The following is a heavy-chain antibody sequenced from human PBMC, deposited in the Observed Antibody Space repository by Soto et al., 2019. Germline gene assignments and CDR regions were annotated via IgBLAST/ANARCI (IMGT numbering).Heavy chain of an antibody. CDR3: ARDLLGDYGDYYGMDV. CDR1: GYTFTGYY. CDR2: INPNSGGT. V-gene: IGHV1-2*04. D-gene: IGHD4-17*01. Sequence: ASVKVSCKASGYTFTGYYMHWVRQAPGQGLEWMGWINPNSGGTNYAQKFQGWVTMTRDTSISTAYMELSRLRSDDTAVYYCARDLLGDYGDYYGMDVWGQGTTVTVSS. J-gene: IGHJ6*02.